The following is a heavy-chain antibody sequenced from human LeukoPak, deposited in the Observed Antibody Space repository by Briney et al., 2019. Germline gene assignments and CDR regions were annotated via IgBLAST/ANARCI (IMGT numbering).Heavy chain of an antibody. V-gene: IGHV1-18*01. D-gene: IGHD3-10*01. CDR1: GYTFTSYG. J-gene: IGHJ4*02. CDR2: IGAYNGNT. CDR3: ARFRAGVGEPYGDY. Sequence: GASVKVSCKASGYTFTSYGISWVRQAPGQGLEWMGCIGAYNGNTNCAQKLQGRVTMTTDTSTSTAYMELRSLRSDDTAVYYCARFRAGVGEPYGDYWGQGTLVTVSS.